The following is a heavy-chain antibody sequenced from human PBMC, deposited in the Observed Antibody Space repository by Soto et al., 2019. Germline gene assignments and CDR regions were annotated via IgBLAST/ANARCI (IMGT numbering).Heavy chain of an antibody. J-gene: IGHJ4*02. CDR2: IYNIGNT. CDR3: ARYSGTYFDY. Sequence: QVQLQESGSGLVKPSQTLSLTCAVSGVSIDSGGYSWSWIRQPPGKGLEWIGDIYNIGNTYYNPSLQSRVTISVDKSKNQISLKMSSMTAADTAVYYCARYSGTYFDYWGQGSLVTVTS. D-gene: IGHD1-26*01. V-gene: IGHV4-30-2*01. CDR1: GVSIDSGGYS.